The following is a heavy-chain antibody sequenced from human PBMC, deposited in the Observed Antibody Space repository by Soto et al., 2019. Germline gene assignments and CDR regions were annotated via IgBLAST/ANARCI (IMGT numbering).Heavy chain of an antibody. CDR2: IHHSGTT. V-gene: IGHV4-34*01. Sequence: SETLSLTSTVYGGSFSSFYWSWIRQSPGKGLEWIGEIHHSGTTNCNPSLKSRVTISVDTSKNQFSLKLSSVTAADTAVYYCVRYCSGGSCYEGRSSLFDYWGQGTLVTVSS. D-gene: IGHD2-15*01. J-gene: IGHJ4*02. CDR1: GGSFSSFY. CDR3: VRYCSGGSCYEGRSSLFDY.